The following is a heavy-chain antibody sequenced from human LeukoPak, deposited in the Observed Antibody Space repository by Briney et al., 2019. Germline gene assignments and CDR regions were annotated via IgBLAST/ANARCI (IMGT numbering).Heavy chain of an antibody. Sequence: SQTLSLTCAISGDSVSSINGAWNWIRQSPSRGLEWLGRTYYRSKWYDDYAGSMKGRITISPDTSKNQFSLNMHSVTPEDTAVYYCARDVGTSGWYTSDYWGQGTLVTVSS. CDR3: ARDVGTSGWYTSDY. CDR1: GDSVSSINGA. V-gene: IGHV6-1*01. D-gene: IGHD6-19*01. CDR2: TYYRSKWYD. J-gene: IGHJ4*02.